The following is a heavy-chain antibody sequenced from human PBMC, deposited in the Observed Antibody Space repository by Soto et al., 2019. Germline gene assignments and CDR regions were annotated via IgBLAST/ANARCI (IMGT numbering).Heavy chain of an antibody. J-gene: IGHJ4*02. CDR3: ARGLLEVMVPFDH. CDR1: GFNFNTYT. V-gene: IGHV3-30-3*01. CDR2: ISPDGSKT. D-gene: IGHD2-8*02. Sequence: QVHVVESGGGVVQPGRSLRLSCTTSGFNFNTYTFNWVRQAPGKGLEWVAMISPDGSKTNYADALQGRFTISRDNSNNKVFLQMNSLTTEDSAIYFCARGLLEVMVPFDHWGQGTLVTVS.